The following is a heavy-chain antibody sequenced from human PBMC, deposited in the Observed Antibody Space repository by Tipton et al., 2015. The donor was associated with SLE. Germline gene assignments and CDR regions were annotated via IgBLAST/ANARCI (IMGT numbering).Heavy chain of an antibody. CDR2: IYYSGST. J-gene: IGHJ4*02. CDR1: GGSISSSSYY. D-gene: IGHD6-6*01. CDR3: ASMAAPPRDY. V-gene: IGHV4-39*07. Sequence: TLSLTCTVSGGSISSSSYYWGWIRQPPGKGLEWIGSIYYSGSTNYNPSLKSRVTISVDTSKNQFSLKLSSVTAADTAVYYCASMAAPPRDYWGQGTLVTVSS.